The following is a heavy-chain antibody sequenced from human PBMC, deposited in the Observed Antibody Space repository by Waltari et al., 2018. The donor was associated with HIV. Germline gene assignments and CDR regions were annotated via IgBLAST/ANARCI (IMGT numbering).Heavy chain of an antibody. D-gene: IGHD6-19*01. V-gene: IGHV4-38-2*02. CDR1: GYSISSGYY. CDR3: ATIRAVAGSYYFDS. CDR2: IYHSGSS. Sequence: QVQLQESGPGLVKPSATLSLTCSVSGYSISSGYYWGWLRQPPGKGLEWIGNIYHSGSSYYHPSLESRVTISVDTSKNQFSLKVSSMTAADTALYYCATIRAVAGSYYFDSWGQGILVTVSS. J-gene: IGHJ4*02.